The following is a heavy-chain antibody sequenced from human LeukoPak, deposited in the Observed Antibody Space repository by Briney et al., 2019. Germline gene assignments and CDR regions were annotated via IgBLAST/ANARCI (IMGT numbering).Heavy chain of an antibody. J-gene: IGHJ1*01. D-gene: IGHD3-9*01. CDR3: ARQDYDILTGYYTRGRYFQH. V-gene: IGHV5-51*01. CDR1: GYSFTSYL. CDR2: IYPGDSDT. Sequence: GESLKISCKGSGYSFTSYLIGWVRQMPGKGLEWMGIIYPGDSDTRYSPSFQGQVTISADKSISTAYLQWSSLKASDTAMYYCARQDYDILTGYYTRGRYFQHWGQGTLVTVSS.